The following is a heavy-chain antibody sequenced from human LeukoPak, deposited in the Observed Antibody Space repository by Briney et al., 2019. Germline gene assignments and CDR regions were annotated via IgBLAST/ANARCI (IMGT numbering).Heavy chain of an antibody. CDR3: ARGFLSLRYFDRLPDAFDI. J-gene: IGHJ3*02. V-gene: IGHV1-18*01. Sequence: ASVKVSCKASGYTFTSYGISWVRQAPGQGLERMGWISAYNGNTNYAQKLQGRVTMTTDTSTSTAYMELRSLRSDDTAVYYCARGFLSLRYFDRLPDAFDIWGQGTMVTVSS. CDR2: ISAYNGNT. D-gene: IGHD3-9*01. CDR1: GYTFTSYG.